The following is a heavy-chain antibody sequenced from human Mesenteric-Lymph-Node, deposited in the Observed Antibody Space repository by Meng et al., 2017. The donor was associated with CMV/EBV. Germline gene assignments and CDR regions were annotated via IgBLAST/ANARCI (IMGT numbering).Heavy chain of an antibody. Sequence: GESLKISCAASGFTFSIYTMNWVRQAPGKGLEWVSSISSSSTSIYYTDSVKGRFTISRDNAKNSLFLQMSSLKAEDTAVYYCTRIDYWGQGTLVTVSS. V-gene: IGHV3-21*01. J-gene: IGHJ4*02. CDR2: ISSSSTSI. CDR3: TRIDY. CDR1: GFTFSIYT.